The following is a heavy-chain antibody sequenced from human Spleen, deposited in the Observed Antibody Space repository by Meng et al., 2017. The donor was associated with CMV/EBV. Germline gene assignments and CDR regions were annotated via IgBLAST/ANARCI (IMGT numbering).Heavy chain of an antibody. Sequence: TFSSYSMNWVRQAPGKGLEWVSSISSSSSYIYYADSVKGRFTISRDNAKNSLYLQMNSLRAEDTAVYYCARDGESGYCSGGSCCPFDYWGQGTLVTVSS. J-gene: IGHJ4*02. CDR2: ISSSSSYI. CDR1: TFSSYS. CDR3: ARDGESGYCSGGSCCPFDY. D-gene: IGHD2-15*01. V-gene: IGHV3-21*01.